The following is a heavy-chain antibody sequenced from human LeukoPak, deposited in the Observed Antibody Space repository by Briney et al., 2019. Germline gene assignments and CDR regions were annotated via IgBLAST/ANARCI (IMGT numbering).Heavy chain of an antibody. Sequence: SETLSLTCAVYGGSFSGYYWSWIRQPPGKGLEWIGEINHSGSTYYNPSLKSRVTISVDTSKNQFSLKLSSVTAADTAVYYCARLPTVTFFDYWGQGTLVTVSS. CDR3: ARLPTVTFFDY. J-gene: IGHJ4*02. D-gene: IGHD4-17*01. CDR2: INHSGST. CDR1: GGSFSGYY. V-gene: IGHV4-34*01.